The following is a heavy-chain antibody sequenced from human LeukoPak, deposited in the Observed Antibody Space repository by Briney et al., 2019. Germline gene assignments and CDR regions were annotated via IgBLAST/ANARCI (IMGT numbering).Heavy chain of an antibody. Sequence: PSETLSLTCGVFGVSINDYYWSWIRQSPGKGLEWIGEISHTEGTRYNPSLESRVTMSVGTSENQLSLKLIFVTAADTAVYYCARIRCGRSGFVCYNHWGLGTLVTVSS. J-gene: IGHJ4*02. CDR1: GVSINDYY. CDR3: ARIRCGRSGFVCYNH. CDR2: ISHTEGT. V-gene: IGHV4-34*01. D-gene: IGHD2-21*01.